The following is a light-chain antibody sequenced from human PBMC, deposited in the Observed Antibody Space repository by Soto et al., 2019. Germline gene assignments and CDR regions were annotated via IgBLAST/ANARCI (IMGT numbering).Light chain of an antibody. CDR3: QQYNKWPYT. Sequence: EIALTQSPATLSVSPGGSATLSCRASQRVSSNLAWYRQKPGQAPTLLIYRASTRATGIPARFSGSGSGTEFTLTSSSLQDYDFAVYYCQQYNKWPYTFGQGTKLEI. CDR1: QRVSSN. V-gene: IGKV3-15*01. CDR2: RAS. J-gene: IGKJ2*01.